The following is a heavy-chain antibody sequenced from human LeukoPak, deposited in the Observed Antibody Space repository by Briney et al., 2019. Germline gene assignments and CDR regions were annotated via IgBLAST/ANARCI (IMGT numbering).Heavy chain of an antibody. CDR3: ARGRSSGWPHLDYYYYYMDV. V-gene: IGHV4-34*01. J-gene: IGHJ6*03. Sequence: SETLSLTCAVYGGSFSGYYWGWIRQPPGKGLEWIGEINHSGSTNYNPSLKSRVTISVDTSKNQFSLKLSSVTAADTAVYYCARGRSSGWPHLDYYYYYMDVWGKGTTVTVSS. CDR2: INHSGST. D-gene: IGHD6-19*01. CDR1: GGSFSGYY.